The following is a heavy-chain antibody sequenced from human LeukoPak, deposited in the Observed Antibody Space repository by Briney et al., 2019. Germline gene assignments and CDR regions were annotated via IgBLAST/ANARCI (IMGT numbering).Heavy chain of an antibody. V-gene: IGHV3-23*01. D-gene: IGHD2-21*01. CDR3: AGLPEGGYATSLGWLDP. CDR1: GFTFSHYA. Sequence: PGGSLRLSCAASGFTFSHYAMYWVRQAPGKGLEWVSSIDASGGATYYADSVKGRFTISRDNSKNTFYLQMNNLRAEDTAVYFCAGLPEGGYATSLGWLDPWGQGTRVTVSS. J-gene: IGHJ5*02. CDR2: IDASGGAT.